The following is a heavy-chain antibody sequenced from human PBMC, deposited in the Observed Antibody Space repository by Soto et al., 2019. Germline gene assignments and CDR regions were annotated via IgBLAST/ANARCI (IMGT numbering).Heavy chain of an antibody. CDR1: GYTFTSYG. J-gene: IGHJ4*02. CDR3: SLSFIGGATTIDY. V-gene: IGHV1-18*01. D-gene: IGHD1-26*01. Sequence: GASVKVSFKASGYTFTSYGISWVRQAPGQGLEWMGWISAYNGNTKYAQKLQGRVTMTTDTSTSTAYMELRSLRSDDTAVYYCSLSFIGGATTIDYWGQGTLVTVSS. CDR2: ISAYNGNT.